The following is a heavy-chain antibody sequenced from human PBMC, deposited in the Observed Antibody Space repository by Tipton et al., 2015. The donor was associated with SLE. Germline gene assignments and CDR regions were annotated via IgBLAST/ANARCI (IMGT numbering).Heavy chain of an antibody. V-gene: IGHV3-23*01. D-gene: IGHD5-24*01. CDR3: AKPQGGDGWYPRGSAFDI. Sequence: SLRLSCAASGFSLSNYAMSRVRHAPGKGLEWVPGITASGGCTYYADTVKGRFTISRDNSNNTLYLQMNSLRAEDTAVYYCAKPQGGDGWYPRGSAFDIWGQGPVVTVSS. J-gene: IGHJ3*02. CDR2: ITASGGCT. CDR1: GFSLSNYA.